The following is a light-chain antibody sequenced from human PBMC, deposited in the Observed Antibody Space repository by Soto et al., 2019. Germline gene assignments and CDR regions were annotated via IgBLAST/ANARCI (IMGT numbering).Light chain of an antibody. V-gene: IGKV3-20*01. CDR3: QQYGRSGT. Sequence: IVLTQSPGTLALSPGEGATLSCRASQSVSNNYLAWYQQKPGQAPRLLIYGASNRATGIPDRFSGSGSGTDFTLTISRLEPEDFAVYYCQQYGRSGTFGQGTKVDI. J-gene: IGKJ1*01. CDR1: QSVSNNY. CDR2: GAS.